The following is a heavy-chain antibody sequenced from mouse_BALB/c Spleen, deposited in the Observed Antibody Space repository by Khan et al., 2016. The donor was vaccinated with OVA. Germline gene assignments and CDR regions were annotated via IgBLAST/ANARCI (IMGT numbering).Heavy chain of an antibody. Sequence: VELVESGPELVRPGVSVKISCKGSGYTFTDYAMYWVKQSHAKSLEWIGLISTYSGNTNYNQKFKGKATMTVDKSSSTAYMELARLTSENSAIDYYARPAYDGYYDYWGQGTTLTVSS. V-gene: IGHV1S137*01. CDR3: ARPAYDGYYDY. J-gene: IGHJ2*01. CDR1: GYTFTDYA. CDR2: ISTYSGNT. D-gene: IGHD2-3*01.